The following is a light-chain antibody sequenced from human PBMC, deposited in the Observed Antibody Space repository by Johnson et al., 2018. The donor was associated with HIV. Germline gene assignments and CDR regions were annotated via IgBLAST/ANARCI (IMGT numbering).Light chain of an antibody. J-gene: IGLJ1*01. CDR2: DNN. CDR1: NSNIGNNY. Sequence: QSVLTQPPSVSAAPGQKVTISCSGSNSNIGNNYVSWYQQLPGTAPKLLIYDNNKRPSGIPDRFSGSKSGTSATLGITGLQTGDEADYYCGTWDSSLRLFGTGTKVTVL. V-gene: IGLV1-51*01. CDR3: GTWDSSLRL.